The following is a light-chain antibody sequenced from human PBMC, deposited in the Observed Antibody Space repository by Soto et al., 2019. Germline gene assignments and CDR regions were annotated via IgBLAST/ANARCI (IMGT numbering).Light chain of an antibody. CDR3: QQYNNWPFT. CDR1: QSVSSN. V-gene: IGKV3-15*01. J-gene: IGKJ3*01. Sequence: EIGMPQSPATLSVSPGERATLSCRASQSVSSNLAWYQQKPGQAPRLLIYGASTRSTGIPARFRGSGSGTEFTLTISSLQSEDFAVYYCQQYNNWPFTFGPGPKVDIK. CDR2: GAS.